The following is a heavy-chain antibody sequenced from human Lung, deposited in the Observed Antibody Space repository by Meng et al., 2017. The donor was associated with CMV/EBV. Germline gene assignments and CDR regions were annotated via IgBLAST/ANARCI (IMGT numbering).Heavy chain of an antibody. CDR2: IRHSGSTA. V-gene: IGHV4-34*01. CDR3: ARQYSSAYYSDY. Sequence: CGVCGGSLSSYYWSWVRQTPGKGLEWIGEIRHSGSTANNNPSLKSRVTISIDTSKKQFSLKLSAVTAADTAVYYCARQYSSAYYSDYWGQGTLVTVSS. CDR1: GGSLSSYY. J-gene: IGHJ4*02. D-gene: IGHD6-6*01.